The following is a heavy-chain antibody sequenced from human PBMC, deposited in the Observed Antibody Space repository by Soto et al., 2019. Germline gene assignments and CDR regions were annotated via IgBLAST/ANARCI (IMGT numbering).Heavy chain of an antibody. D-gene: IGHD6-19*01. J-gene: IGHJ6*02. Sequence: QVQLVQSGAEVKKPGASVKVSCKASVYTFTSYGISWVRQAPGQGLEWMGWISAYNGNTNYAQKLEGRVTMTTDTSTSTAYMELRRLRSDDTAVYYCARDWGHSSGWYYYYYGMDVWGQGTTVTVSS. V-gene: IGHV1-18*04. CDR1: VYTFTSYG. CDR3: ARDWGHSSGWYYYYYGMDV. CDR2: ISAYNGNT.